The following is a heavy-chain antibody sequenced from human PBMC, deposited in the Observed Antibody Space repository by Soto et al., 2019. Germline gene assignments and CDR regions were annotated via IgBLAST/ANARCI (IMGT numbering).Heavy chain of an antibody. CDR2: ISGSGGST. D-gene: IGHD3-10*01. CDR1: GFTFSSYA. V-gene: IGHV3-23*01. CDR3: AKEYNRVWFGEFAGDAFDI. Sequence: EVQLLESGGGLVQPGGSLRLSCAASGFTFSSYAMSWVRQAPGKGLEWVSAISGSGGSTYYADSVKGRFTISRDNSKNTLYLQMNSLRAEDTAVYYCAKEYNRVWFGEFAGDAFDIWGQGTMVTVSS. J-gene: IGHJ3*02.